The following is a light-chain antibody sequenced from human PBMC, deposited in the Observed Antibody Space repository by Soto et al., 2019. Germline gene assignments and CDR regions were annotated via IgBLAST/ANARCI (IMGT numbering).Light chain of an antibody. Sequence: EIVMTQSPATLSVSPGERATLSCRASQSVSNNLAWYQQKPGQAPRLLIYLASTRAPGIPARFSGSGSGTDFTLTISSLQSEDFAIYYCQQYNNWPPVTFGQGTRLEIK. V-gene: IGKV3D-15*01. CDR1: QSVSNN. CDR3: QQYNNWPPVT. CDR2: LAS. J-gene: IGKJ5*01.